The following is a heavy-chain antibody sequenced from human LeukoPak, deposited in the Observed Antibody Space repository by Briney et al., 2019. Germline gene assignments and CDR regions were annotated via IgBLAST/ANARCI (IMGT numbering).Heavy chain of an antibody. Sequence: ASVKVSCRASGYTFTDYYIHWVRQAPGQGLEWMGWINFNSGGTNYAQKFRGRVTMTRDTSISTSYMELSRLRSDDTAVYYCARAWLRLNPYFDYWGQGTLVTVSS. CDR2: INFNSGGT. D-gene: IGHD5-12*01. V-gene: IGHV1-2*02. J-gene: IGHJ4*02. CDR3: ARAWLRLNPYFDY. CDR1: GYTFTDYY.